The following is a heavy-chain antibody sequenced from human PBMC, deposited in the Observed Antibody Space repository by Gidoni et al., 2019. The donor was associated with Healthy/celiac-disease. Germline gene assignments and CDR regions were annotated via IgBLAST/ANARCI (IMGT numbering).Heavy chain of an antibody. CDR2: IYYSGST. V-gene: IGHV4-39*01. D-gene: IGHD3-22*01. CDR1: GGSISSSSYY. Sequence: QLQLQESGPGLVKPSETLSLTCTVSGGSISSSSYYWGWIRQPPGKGLEWIGSIYYSGSTYYNPSLKNRVTISVDTSKNQFSLKLSSVTAADTAVYYCARHEYGYDSSGAPFDYWGQGTLVTVSS. J-gene: IGHJ4*02. CDR3: ARHEYGYDSSGAPFDY.